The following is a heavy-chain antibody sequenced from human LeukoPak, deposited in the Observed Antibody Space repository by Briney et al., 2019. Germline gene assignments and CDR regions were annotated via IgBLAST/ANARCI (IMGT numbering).Heavy chain of an antibody. CDR1: GGTFSSYA. Sequence: ASVKVSCKASGGTFSSYAISWVRQAPGQGLEWMGWISAYNGNTNYARKLQGRVTMTTDTSTSTAYMELRSLRSDDTAAYYCARDGPHDAFDIWGQGTMVTVSS. CDR2: ISAYNGNT. CDR3: ARDGPHDAFDI. V-gene: IGHV1-18*01. J-gene: IGHJ3*02.